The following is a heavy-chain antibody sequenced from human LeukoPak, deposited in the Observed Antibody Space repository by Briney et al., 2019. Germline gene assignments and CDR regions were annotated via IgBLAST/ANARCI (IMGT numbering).Heavy chain of an antibody. CDR1: GFTFSVYG. CDR2: ISSDGVNQ. D-gene: IGHD2-8*01. CDR3: AKSLTTNIADLDY. J-gene: IGHJ4*02. Sequence: GGSLRLSCASSGFTFSVYGMNWVRQAPGKGLEWLALISSDGVNQYYTDSVRGRFTVSRDNSKSTLYLQMNSLRAEDTALYYCAKSLTTNIADLDYWGQGTLVAVSS. V-gene: IGHV3-30*18.